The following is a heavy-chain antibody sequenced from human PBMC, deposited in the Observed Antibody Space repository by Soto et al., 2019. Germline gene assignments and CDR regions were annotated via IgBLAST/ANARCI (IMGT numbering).Heavy chain of an antibody. CDR2: TYYRSKWYN. V-gene: IGHV6-1*01. CDR1: GDSVPSNSAA. D-gene: IGHD2-15*01. CDR3: ARGVVVVAATRGRYGMDV. Sequence: SQTLSLTCAISGDSVPSNSAAWNWIRQSPSRGLEWLGRTYYRSKWYNDYAVSVKSRITINPDTSKNQFSLQLNSVTPEDTAVYYCARGVVVVAATRGRYGMDVWGQGTTVTVSS. J-gene: IGHJ6*02.